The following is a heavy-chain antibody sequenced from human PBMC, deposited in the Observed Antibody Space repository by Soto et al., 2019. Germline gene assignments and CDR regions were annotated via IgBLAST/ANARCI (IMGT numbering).Heavy chain of an antibody. D-gene: IGHD6-13*01. J-gene: IGHJ5*02. CDR3: ARDLSSSWYGTDWFDP. CDR1: GYTFTSYG. V-gene: IGHV1-18*01. CDR2: ISAYNGNT. Sequence: ASVKVSCKASGYTFTSYGISWVRQAPGQGLEWMGWISAYNGNTNYAQKLQGRVTMTTDTSTSTAYMELRSLRSDGTAVYYCARDLSSSWYGTDWFDPWGQGTLVTVSS.